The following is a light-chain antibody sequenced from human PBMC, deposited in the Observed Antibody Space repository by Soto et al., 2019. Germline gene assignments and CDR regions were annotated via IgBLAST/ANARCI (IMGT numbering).Light chain of an antibody. Sequence: QAVVTQEPSLTVSPGGTVTLTCGSSTGAVTSGHYPSWFQQKPGQAPRILIYETNKQSWTPARFSGSLLGGKAALALSGAQPEDEAEYYCLVSYSGARVFGGGTKVTVL. CDR3: LVSYSGARV. J-gene: IGLJ3*02. V-gene: IGLV7-46*01. CDR1: TGAVTSGHY. CDR2: ET.